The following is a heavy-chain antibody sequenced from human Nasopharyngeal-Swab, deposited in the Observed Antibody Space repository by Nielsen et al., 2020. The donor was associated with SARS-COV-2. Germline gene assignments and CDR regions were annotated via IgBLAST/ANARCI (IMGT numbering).Heavy chain of an antibody. CDR3: ARQGVPIRGWFKDYDRTAYEY. J-gene: IGHJ4*02. CDR2: ISRSGRT. V-gene: IGHV4-34*01. Sequence: GSLRLSCAVYGGSFSGYYWSCIRQSPGKGLDWIGEISRSGRTNYNPSLNSRVTISLDTSKNQFSLKVTSVTAADTAVYYCARQGVPIRGWFKDYDRTAYEYWGQGTLVTVSS. CDR1: GGSFSGYY. D-gene: IGHD3-22*01.